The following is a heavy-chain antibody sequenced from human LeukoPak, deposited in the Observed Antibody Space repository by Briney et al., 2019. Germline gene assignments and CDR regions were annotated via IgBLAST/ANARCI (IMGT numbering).Heavy chain of an antibody. CDR1: GYSFTSYW. Sequence: GESLKISCKGSGYSFTSYWIGWVRQMPGKGLEWMGIIYPGDSDTRYSPSFQGQVTISADKSISTAYLQWSSLKASDTAMYYCARRGEIAARNYYYYMDVWGKGTTVTVSS. D-gene: IGHD6-6*01. V-gene: IGHV5-51*01. CDR2: IYPGDSDT. J-gene: IGHJ6*03. CDR3: ARRGEIAARNYYYYMDV.